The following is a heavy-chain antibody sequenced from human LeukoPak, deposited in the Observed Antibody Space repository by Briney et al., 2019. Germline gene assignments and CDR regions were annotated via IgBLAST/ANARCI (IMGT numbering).Heavy chain of an antibody. D-gene: IGHD2-15*01. V-gene: IGHV3-30*18. Sequence: GGSLRLSCAASGFTFSIYGMHWVRQAPGKGLEWVAVISHDGRNKFYGDSVKGRFNISRDNSKDTLDLQMNSLRVEDTAVYYCAKGSDLVRCSGGSCSSYYYYGLDDLGQGTTVTVSS. CDR2: ISHDGRNK. CDR3: AKGSDLVRCSGGSCSSYYYYGLDD. J-gene: IGHJ6*02. CDR1: GFTFSIYG.